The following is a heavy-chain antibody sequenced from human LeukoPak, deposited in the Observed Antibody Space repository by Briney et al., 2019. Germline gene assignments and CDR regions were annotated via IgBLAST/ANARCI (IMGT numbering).Heavy chain of an antibody. CDR1: GFTFSSYG. V-gene: IGHV3-30*18. Sequence: RTGRSLRLSCAASGFTFSSYGMHWVRQAPGKGLEWVAVISYDGSNKYYADSVKGRFTISRDNSKNTLYLQMNSLRAEDTAVYYCAKDNTMIVPNGPDCWGQGTLVTVSS. D-gene: IGHD3-22*01. CDR2: ISYDGSNK. J-gene: IGHJ4*02. CDR3: AKDNTMIVPNGPDC.